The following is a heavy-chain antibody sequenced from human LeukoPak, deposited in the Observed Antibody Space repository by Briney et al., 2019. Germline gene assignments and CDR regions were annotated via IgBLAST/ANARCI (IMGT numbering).Heavy chain of an antibody. CDR1: GYSISSGYY. V-gene: IGHV4-38-2*02. CDR3: ARRGGYSYGGPFDY. D-gene: IGHD5-18*01. CDR2: IYYSGST. J-gene: IGHJ4*02. Sequence: SETLSLTCTVSGYSISSGYYWGWIRQPPGKGLEWIGSIYYSGSTYYNPSLKSRVTISVDTSKNQFSLKLSSVTAADTAVYYCARRGGYSYGGPFDYWGQGTLVTVSS.